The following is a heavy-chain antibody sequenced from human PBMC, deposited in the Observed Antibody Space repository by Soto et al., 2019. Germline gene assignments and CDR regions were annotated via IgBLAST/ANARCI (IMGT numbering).Heavy chain of an antibody. CDR3: ARDTGDGTFDF. Sequence: ASVNVSCKASGYTFSSYAMHWVRQAPGQRLEWMGWINAGYGNTKSSRKFQDRVTISRDTSSSTAYMELTSLRSEDTAVYYCARDTGDGTFDFLRQGILVTVSS. J-gene: IGHJ4*02. D-gene: IGHD7-27*01. V-gene: IGHV1-3*01. CDR2: INAGYGNT. CDR1: GYTFSSYA.